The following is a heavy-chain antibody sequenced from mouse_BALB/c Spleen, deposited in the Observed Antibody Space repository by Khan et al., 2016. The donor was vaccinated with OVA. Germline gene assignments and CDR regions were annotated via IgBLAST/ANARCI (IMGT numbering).Heavy chain of an antibody. J-gene: IGHJ2*01. Sequence: QVQLQQPGAELEKAGASVKMSCKASGYTFTSYWMHWVKQRLGQGLEWFAETNHTNGRPYYNEKFTSKDTLTLYNTSSTAYMLCSGPTFEDSAVYDCARIKNIVATYFDDWGQGTTLTVSS. CDR3: ARIKNIVATYFDD. CDR1: GYTFTSYW. D-gene: IGHD1-1*01. CDR2: TNHTNGRP. V-gene: IGHV1S81*02.